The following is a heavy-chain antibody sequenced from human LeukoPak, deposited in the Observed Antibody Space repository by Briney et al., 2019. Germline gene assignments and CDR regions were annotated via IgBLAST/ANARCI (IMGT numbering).Heavy chain of an antibody. CDR2: ISYVGGHI. J-gene: IGHJ4*02. Sequence: GGSLRLSCATSGFTFSVYTMHWVRQAPGKGLEWVSVISYVGGHIYYADSVKGRVTISRDNSKNTLYMQMNSLRAEDTALYYCARGDHYDSSAYSYYIDYWGQGTLVTVSS. D-gene: IGHD3-22*01. CDR1: GFTFSVYT. V-gene: IGHV3-30-3*01. CDR3: ARGDHYDSSAYSYYIDY.